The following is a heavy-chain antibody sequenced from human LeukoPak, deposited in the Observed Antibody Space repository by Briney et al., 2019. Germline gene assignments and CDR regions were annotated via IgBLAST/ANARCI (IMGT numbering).Heavy chain of an antibody. CDR1: GFTFSSYS. CDR3: ARSRPRSLRFFEGAQYY. J-gene: IGHJ4*02. CDR2: IGSSSSTI. V-gene: IGHV3-48*01. Sequence: QPGGSLRLSCAASGFTFSSYSMNWVRQAPGKGLEWVSYIGSSSSTIYYADSVKGRFTISRDNAKNSLYLQMNSLRAEDTAVYYCARSRPRSLRFFEGAQYYWGQGTLVTVSS. D-gene: IGHD3-3*01.